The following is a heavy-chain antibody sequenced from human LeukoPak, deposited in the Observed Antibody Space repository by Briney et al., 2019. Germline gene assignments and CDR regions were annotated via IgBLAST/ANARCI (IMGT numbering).Heavy chain of an antibody. CDR2: INLNSGGT. J-gene: IGHJ6*02. D-gene: IGHD1-26*01. CDR3: ARTEWEPRGYYYYYYGMDV. Sequence: GASVKVSCKASGYTFTGYYMHWVRQAPGQGLEWMGWINLNSGGTNYAQKFQGRVTMTRDTSISTAYMELSRLRSDDTAVYYCARTEWEPRGYYYYYYGMDVWGQGTTVTVSS. CDR1: GYTFTGYY. V-gene: IGHV1-2*02.